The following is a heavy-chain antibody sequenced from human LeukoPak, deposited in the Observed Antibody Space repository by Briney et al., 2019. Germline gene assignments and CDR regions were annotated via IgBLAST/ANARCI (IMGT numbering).Heavy chain of an antibody. D-gene: IGHD6-19*01. CDR3: AAGRAVAGSPYYYYGMDV. J-gene: IGHJ6*02. Sequence: ASVKVSCKASGYTFTGYYMHWVRQAPGQGLEWMGWINPNSGATTSAQKFQGRVTMTRDTSISTAYMELSSLRSEDTAVYYCAAGRAVAGSPYYYYGMDVWGQGTTVTVSS. CDR1: GYTFTGYY. V-gene: IGHV1-2*02. CDR2: INPNSGAT.